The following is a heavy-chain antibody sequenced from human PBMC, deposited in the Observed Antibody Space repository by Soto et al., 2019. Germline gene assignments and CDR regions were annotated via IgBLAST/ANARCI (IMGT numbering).Heavy chain of an antibody. J-gene: IGHJ6*02. CDR3: ARDRGYSYGAYYYYGMDV. CDR2: IWYDGSNK. Sequence: QVPLVESGGGVVQPGRSLRLSCAASGFTFSSYGMHWVRQAPGKGLEWVAVIWYDGSNKYYADSVKGRFTISRDNSKNTLYLQMNSLRAEDTAVYYCARDRGYSYGAYYYYGMDVWGQGTTVTVSS. CDR1: GFTFSSYG. D-gene: IGHD5-18*01. V-gene: IGHV3-33*01.